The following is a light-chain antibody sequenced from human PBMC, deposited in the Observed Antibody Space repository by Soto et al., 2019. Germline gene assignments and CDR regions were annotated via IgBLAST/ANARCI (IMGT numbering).Light chain of an antibody. CDR3: QQSYSTPHFT. CDR2: AAS. V-gene: IGKV1-39*01. CDR1: QSISSY. J-gene: IGKJ3*01. Sequence: DIPMTQSPSSLSASVGDRVTITCRASQSISSYLNWYQQKPGKAPKLLIYAASSLQSGVPSRFSGSGSGTDFTLTISSLQPEDFATYYCQQSYSTPHFTFGPGTKVDIK.